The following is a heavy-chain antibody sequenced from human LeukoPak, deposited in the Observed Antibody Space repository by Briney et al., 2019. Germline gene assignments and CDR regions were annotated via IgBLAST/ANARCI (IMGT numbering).Heavy chain of an antibody. J-gene: IGHJ4*02. CDR1: GYSFNSYG. D-gene: IGHD6-13*01. CDR3: ARLLVTEYKSGWYGHNFDH. CDR2: LSVYNGHT. Sequence: ASVKVSCKASGYSFNSYGIGWVRQAPGQGLEWMGWLSVYNGHTSYAQKFQGVFTMTTDTSTDTAYMELWSLRSDDTAVYYCARLLVTEYKSGWYGHNFDHWGQGTQVTVSS. V-gene: IGHV1-18*01.